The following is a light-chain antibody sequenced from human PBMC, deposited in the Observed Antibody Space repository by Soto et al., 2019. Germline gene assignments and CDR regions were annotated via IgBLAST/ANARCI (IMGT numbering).Light chain of an antibody. CDR3: MQALQTPLT. CDR2: LGS. Sequence: DIVMTQSPLFLPVTPGEPASISCRSSQSLRHSNGNNYLDWYLQKPGQSPQLLIYLGSNRASGVPDRFSGSVSGTDLTLTISRVEAEDVGVYYCMQALQTPLTFGGGTKVEIK. V-gene: IGKV2-28*01. J-gene: IGKJ4*01. CDR1: QSLRHSNGNNY.